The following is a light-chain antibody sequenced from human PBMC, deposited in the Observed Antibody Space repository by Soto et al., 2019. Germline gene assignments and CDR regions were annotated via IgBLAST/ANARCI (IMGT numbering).Light chain of an antibody. CDR2: GAS. CDR1: QSVSSSY. V-gene: IGKV3-20*01. Sequence: EIVWTQSPGTLSLSPGERATLSCRASQSVSSSYLAWYQQKPGQAPRLLIYGASSRATGIPDRFSGSGSGTDFTITISRLEPEDVAVYYCQQYGSSPSTFGQGTKLELK. CDR3: QQYGSSPST. J-gene: IGKJ2*01.